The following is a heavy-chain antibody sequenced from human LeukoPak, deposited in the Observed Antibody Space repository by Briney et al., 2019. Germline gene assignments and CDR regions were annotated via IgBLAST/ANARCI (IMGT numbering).Heavy chain of an antibody. CDR3: ARDVRDGGVGPDI. CDR1: GGSISSGDYY. V-gene: IGHV4-30-4*08. D-gene: IGHD2-8*02. Sequence: SETLSLTCTVSGGSISSGDYYWSWIRRPPGKGLEWIGYIYYSGSTYYNPSLKSRVTISVDTSKNQFSLKLSSVTAADTAVYYCARDVRDGGVGPDIWGQGTMVTVSS. J-gene: IGHJ3*02. CDR2: IYYSGST.